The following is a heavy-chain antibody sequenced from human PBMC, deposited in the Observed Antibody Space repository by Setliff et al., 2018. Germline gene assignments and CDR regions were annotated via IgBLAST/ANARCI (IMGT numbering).Heavy chain of an antibody. J-gene: IGHJ4*02. CDR2: INHTGTT. CDR3: AKGGGRYHSAS. Sequence: PSETLSLTCAASGGTFSYYYWTWIRQPPGKGLEWVGEINHTGTTKYNPSLKSRVTISIDKSKNQFSLKLTSVTAADTAVYYCAKGGGRYHSASWGQGTLVTVSS. D-gene: IGHD1-26*01. CDR1: GGTFSYYY. V-gene: IGHV4-34*01.